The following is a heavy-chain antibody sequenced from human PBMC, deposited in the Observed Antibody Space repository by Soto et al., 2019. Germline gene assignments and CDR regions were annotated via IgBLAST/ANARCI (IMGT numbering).Heavy chain of an antibody. CDR2: ISSTTNYI. V-gene: IGHV3-21*04. CDR1: GFTFTRYS. Sequence: VGSLRLSCAASGFTFTRYSMNWVRQAPGKGLEWVSSISSTTNYIYYGDSVKGRFTISRDNAKNSLYLQMNSLRAEDTALYYCAKATHPIAAAGNSETFDYWGQGTLVTVSS. J-gene: IGHJ4*02. D-gene: IGHD6-13*01. CDR3: AKATHPIAAAGNSETFDY.